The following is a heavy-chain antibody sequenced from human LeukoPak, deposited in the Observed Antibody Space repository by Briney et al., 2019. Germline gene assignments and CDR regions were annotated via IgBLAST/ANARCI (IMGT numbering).Heavy chain of an antibody. V-gene: IGHV3-74*01. J-gene: IGHJ4*02. CDR2: INSDWSST. CDR1: GFTFSSYW. D-gene: IGHD6-19*01. CDR3: ARDPELGAVAGFDY. Sequence: GGSLRLSCAASGFTFSSYWMHWVRQAPGKGLVWVSRINSDWSSTSYADSVKGRFTISRDNAKNTLYLKMNSLRAEDTAVYYCARDPELGAVAGFDYWGQGTLVTVSS.